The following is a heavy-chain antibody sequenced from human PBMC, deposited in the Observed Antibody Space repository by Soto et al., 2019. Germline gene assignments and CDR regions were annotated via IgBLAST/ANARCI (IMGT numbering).Heavy chain of an antibody. V-gene: IGHV4-59*01. CDR2: IYYSGST. CDR1: GGSISSYY. Sequence: TLSLTCTVSGGSISSYYWSWIRQPPGKGLEWIGYIYYSGSTNYNPSLKSRVTISVDTSKNQFSLKLSSVTAADTTVYYCASSVGATRRKYFDYWGQGTLVTVSS. J-gene: IGHJ4*02. D-gene: IGHD1-26*01. CDR3: ASSVGATRRKYFDY.